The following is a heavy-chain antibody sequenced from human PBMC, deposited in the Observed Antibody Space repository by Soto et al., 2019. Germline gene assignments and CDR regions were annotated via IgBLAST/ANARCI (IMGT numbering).Heavy chain of an antibody. CDR1: GGTFSSYA. V-gene: IGHV1-69*13. CDR2: IIPIFGTA. D-gene: IGHD2-15*01. J-gene: IGHJ5*02. CDR3: AREGSGGSWLRYNWFDP. Sequence: SVKVSCKASGGTFSSYAISWVRQAPGQGLEWMGGIIPIFGTANYAQKFQGRVTITADESTSTAYMELSSLRSEDTAVYYCAREGSGGSWLRYNWFDPWGQGTLVTVSS.